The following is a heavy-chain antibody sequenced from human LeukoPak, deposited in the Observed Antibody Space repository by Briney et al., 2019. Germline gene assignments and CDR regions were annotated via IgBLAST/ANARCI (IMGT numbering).Heavy chain of an antibody. V-gene: IGHV4-59*01. Sequence: SETLSLTCTVSGGSISSYYWSWIRQPPGKGLEWIGYIYYSGSTNYNPSLKSRVTISVDTSKNQFSLKLSSVTAADTAVYYCARDGYCSSTSCYSMGDGDAFDIWGQGTMVTVSS. J-gene: IGHJ3*02. CDR1: GGSISSYY. CDR3: ARDGYCSSTSCYSMGDGDAFDI. D-gene: IGHD2-2*03. CDR2: IYYSGST.